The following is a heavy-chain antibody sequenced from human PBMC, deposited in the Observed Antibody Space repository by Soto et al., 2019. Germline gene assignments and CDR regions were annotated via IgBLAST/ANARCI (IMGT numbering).Heavy chain of an antibody. CDR1: GYSISSGYY. CDR3: ARGLQRYFDWLLSSYGMDV. J-gene: IGHJ6*02. Sequence: LXLACAVSGYSISSGYYWGWIRQPPGKGLEWIGEINHSGSTNYNPSLKSRVTISVDTSKNQFSLKLSSVTAADTAVYYCARGLQRYFDWLLSSYGMDVWGQGTTVTVSS. D-gene: IGHD3-9*01. CDR2: INHSGST. V-gene: IGHV4-38-2*01.